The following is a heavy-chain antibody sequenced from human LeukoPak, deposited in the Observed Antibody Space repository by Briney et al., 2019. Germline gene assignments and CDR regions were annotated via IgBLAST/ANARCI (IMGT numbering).Heavy chain of an antibody. CDR1: GFTFSSYA. D-gene: IGHD3-9*01. CDR3: AKDYTYYDILTGSDY. J-gene: IGHJ4*02. V-gene: IGHV3-23*01. CDR2: ISGSGGST. Sequence: GRSLRLSCAASGFTFSSYAMSWVRQAPGKGLEWVSAISGSGGSTYYADSVKGRFTISRDNSKNTLYLQMNSLRAEDTAVYYCAKDYTYYDILTGSDYWGQGTLVTVSS.